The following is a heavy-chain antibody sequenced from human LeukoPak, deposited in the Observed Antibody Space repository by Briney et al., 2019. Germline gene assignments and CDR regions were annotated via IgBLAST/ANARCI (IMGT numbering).Heavy chain of an antibody. Sequence: PGGSLRLSCAASGFTFSNYWMSWVRQASGKGLEWVANIKEDGSEKYYVDSVKSRFTISRDNAKNSLYLQMNSLRAEDTAIYYCASGRQLGYWGQGTLVTVSS. V-gene: IGHV3-7*01. J-gene: IGHJ4*02. CDR1: GFTFSNYW. D-gene: IGHD6-6*01. CDR3: ASGRQLGY. CDR2: IKEDGSEK.